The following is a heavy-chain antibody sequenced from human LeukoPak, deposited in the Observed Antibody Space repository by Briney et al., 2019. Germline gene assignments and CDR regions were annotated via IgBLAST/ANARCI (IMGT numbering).Heavy chain of an antibody. Sequence: ASVKVSCKASGYTFTSYAMNWVRQAPGQGLEWMGWINTNTGNPTYAQGFTGRFVFSLDTSVSTAYLQISSLKAEDTAVYYCARDHYDYVWGSYRPGDYFDYWGQGTLVTVSP. J-gene: IGHJ4*02. CDR3: ARDHYDYVWGSYRPGDYFDY. CDR2: INTNTGNP. CDR1: GYTFTSYA. D-gene: IGHD3-16*02. V-gene: IGHV7-4-1*02.